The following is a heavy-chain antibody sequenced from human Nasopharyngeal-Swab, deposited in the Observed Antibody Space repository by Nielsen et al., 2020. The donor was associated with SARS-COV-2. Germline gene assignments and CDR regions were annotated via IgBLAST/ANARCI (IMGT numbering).Heavy chain of an antibody. D-gene: IGHD2-15*01. J-gene: IGHJ3*02. CDR1: GGSISSSSYY. CDR2: FYYSGST. Sequence: SETLSLTCTVSGGSISSSSYYWGWIRQPPGKGLEWIGSFYYSGSTYYNPSLKSRVTISVDTSKNQFSLKLSSVTAADTAVYYCAGRYCSGGSCSGVQEGDVFDIWGLGTMVTVSS. CDR3: AGRYCSGGSCSGVQEGDVFDI. V-gene: IGHV4-39*01.